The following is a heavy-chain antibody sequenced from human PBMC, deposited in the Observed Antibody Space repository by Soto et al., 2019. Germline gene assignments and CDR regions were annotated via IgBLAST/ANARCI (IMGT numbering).Heavy chain of an antibody. V-gene: IGHV4-39*01. J-gene: IGHJ5*02. D-gene: IGHD7-27*01. CDR1: GGSISSSSYF. CDR3: ARHGERTMRSLNGFDP. Sequence: QLQLQESGPGLVKPSETLSLTCSVSGGSISSSSYFWGWIRQPPGKGLEWIGSMYYSGSTYYNPSLKSRVTISVDTSKNQFSLKLSSVTAADTAVYYCARHGERTMRSLNGFDPWGQGTLVTVSS. CDR2: MYYSGST.